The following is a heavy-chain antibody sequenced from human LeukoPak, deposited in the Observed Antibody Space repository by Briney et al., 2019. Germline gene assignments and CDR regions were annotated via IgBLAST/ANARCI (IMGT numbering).Heavy chain of an antibody. V-gene: IGHV4-59*01. CDR1: GGSISSYY. CDR3: ARAAAGTRRGAFDI. Sequence: SEILSLTCTVSGGSISSYYWSWIRQPPGKGLEWIGYIYYSGSTNYNPSLKSRVTISVDTSKNQFSLKLSSVTAADTAVYYCARAAAGTRRGAFDIWGQGTMVTVSS. J-gene: IGHJ3*02. CDR2: IYYSGST. D-gene: IGHD6-13*01.